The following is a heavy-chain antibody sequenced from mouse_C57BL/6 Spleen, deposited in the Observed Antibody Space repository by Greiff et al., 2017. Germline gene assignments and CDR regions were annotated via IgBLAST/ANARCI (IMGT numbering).Heavy chain of an antibody. CDR2: ISSGSSTI. CDR1: GFTFSDYG. D-gene: IGHD4-1*01. V-gene: IGHV5-17*01. Sequence: EVKLMESGGGLVKPGGSLKLSCAASGFTFSDYGMHWVRQAPEKGLEWVAYISSGSSTIYYADTMKARFTISRDNAKNTLFLQMTSLRSEDTAMYYWARKGLGLDYWGQGTTLTVSS. J-gene: IGHJ2*01. CDR3: ARKGLGLDY.